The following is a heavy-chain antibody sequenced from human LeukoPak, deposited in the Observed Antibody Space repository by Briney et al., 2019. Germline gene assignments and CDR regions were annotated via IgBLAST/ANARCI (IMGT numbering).Heavy chain of an antibody. J-gene: IGHJ4*02. CDR3: VRDLGRESIFDY. CDR2: ISKGSGYI. Sequence: GGSLRLSCAASGFSFSDYSLNWVRQAPGKGLEWVSSISKGSGYIYYTDSVKGRFTISRDNAKNPLFLQMNSLRAEDTAVYYCVRDLGRESIFDYWGQGTLVTVSS. D-gene: IGHD7-27*01. CDR1: GFSFSDYS. V-gene: IGHV3-21*01.